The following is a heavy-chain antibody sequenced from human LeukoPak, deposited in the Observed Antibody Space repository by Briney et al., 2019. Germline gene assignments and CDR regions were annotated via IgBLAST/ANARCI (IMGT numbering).Heavy chain of an antibody. V-gene: IGHV3-74*01. D-gene: IGHD4/OR15-4a*01. CDR2: INSDGSST. CDR1: GFTFSSYW. J-gene: IGHJ4*02. CDR3: ARRAGAYSHPYDY. Sequence: GGSLRLSCAASGFTFSSYWMHWVRQAPGKGLVWVSRINSDGSSTSYADSVKGRFTISRDNAKNTLYLQMNSLRAEDTAVYYCARRAGAYSHPYDYWGQGTLVTISS.